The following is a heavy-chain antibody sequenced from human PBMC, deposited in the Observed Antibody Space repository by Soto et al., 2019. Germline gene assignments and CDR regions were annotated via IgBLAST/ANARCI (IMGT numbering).Heavy chain of an antibody. CDR1: GFTFSSYG. D-gene: IGHD3-3*01. Sequence: QVQLVESGGGVVQPGRSLRLSCAASGFTFSSYGMHWVRQAPGKGLEWVADISYDGSNKYYADSVKGRFTISRDNSKNTLYLQMNSLRAEDTAVYYCAKDVLRFLEWLAFYGMDVWGQGTTVTVSS. CDR3: AKDVLRFLEWLAFYGMDV. J-gene: IGHJ6*02. CDR2: ISYDGSNK. V-gene: IGHV3-30*18.